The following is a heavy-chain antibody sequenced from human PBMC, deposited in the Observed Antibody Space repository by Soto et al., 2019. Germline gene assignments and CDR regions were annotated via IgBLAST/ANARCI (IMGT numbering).Heavy chain of an antibody. CDR3: ARGYCSSTSCYEFDY. D-gene: IGHD2-2*01. CDR1: GGSISSGGYY. Sequence: SETLSLTCTVSGGSISSGGYYWNWIRQHPGKGLEWIGYIYYSGSTYYNPSLKSRVTISVDTSKNQFSLKLSSVTAADTAMYYCARGYCSSTSCYEFDYWGQGTLVTVSS. V-gene: IGHV4-31*03. J-gene: IGHJ4*02. CDR2: IYYSGST.